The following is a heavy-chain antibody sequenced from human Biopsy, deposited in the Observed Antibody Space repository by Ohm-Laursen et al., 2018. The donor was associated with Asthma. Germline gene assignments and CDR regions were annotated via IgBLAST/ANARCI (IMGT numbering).Heavy chain of an antibody. CDR3: ARSPYYYGLLGPTRGFGVYAV. CDR2: INHRGST. CDR1: GGPFSNYY. D-gene: IGHD3-10*01. J-gene: IGHJ3*01. Sequence: SETLSLTWAVYGGPFSNYYWTWIRQPPGKGLEWIGEINHRGSTNYNPSLKSRVTLSVDPSKNQFSVKLRSVTAADTGVYYCARSPYYYGLLGPTRGFGVYAVWGHGTLVTVSS. V-gene: IGHV4-34*01.